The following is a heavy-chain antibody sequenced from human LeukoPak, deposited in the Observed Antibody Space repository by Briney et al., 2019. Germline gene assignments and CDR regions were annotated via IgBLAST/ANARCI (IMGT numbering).Heavy chain of an antibody. J-gene: IGHJ6*03. CDR2: IWYDGSNK. D-gene: IGHD2-2*01. CDR3: ARDRAAAMEYYYMDV. V-gene: IGHV3-33*08. CDR1: GFTFSSYA. Sequence: GGSLRLSCAASGFTFSSYAMHWVRQAPGKGLEWVAVIWYDGSNKNYADSVKGRFTISRDNSKNTLYLQMNSLRAEDAAVYYCARDRAAAMEYYYMDVWGKGTTVTVSS.